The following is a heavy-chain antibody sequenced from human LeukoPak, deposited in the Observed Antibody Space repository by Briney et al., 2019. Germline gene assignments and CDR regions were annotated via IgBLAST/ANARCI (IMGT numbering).Heavy chain of an antibody. Sequence: GGSLRLSCVASGFTVSSAWMSWVRQAPGKGLEWVGRIKSKTEGGTTEYAAPVKGRFTISRDDSKNTLYLRMNSLKTEDTALYYCTTNTAFDYWGQGTLVTASS. CDR3: TTNTAFDY. V-gene: IGHV3-15*01. CDR1: GFTVSSAW. D-gene: IGHD5-18*01. J-gene: IGHJ4*02. CDR2: IKSKTEGGTT.